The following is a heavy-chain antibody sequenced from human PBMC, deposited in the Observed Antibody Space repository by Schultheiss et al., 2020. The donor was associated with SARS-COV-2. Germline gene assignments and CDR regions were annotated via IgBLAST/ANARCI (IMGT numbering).Heavy chain of an antibody. CDR1: GDSFGLYY. V-gene: IGHV4-59*04. J-gene: IGHJ4*02. CDR2: IYYSGST. CDR3: ARQNSGGLDS. D-gene: IGHD2-15*01. Sequence: SQTLSLTCTVSGDSFGLYYWNWIRQPPGTGLEWIGSIYYSGSTYYSPSLKSRVTISINTSKNQFSLKLTSVTAADTAVYFCARQNSGGLDSWGQGTLVTVSS.